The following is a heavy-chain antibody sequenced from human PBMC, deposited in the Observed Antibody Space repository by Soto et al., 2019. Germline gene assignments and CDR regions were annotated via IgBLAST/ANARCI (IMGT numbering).Heavy chain of an antibody. CDR3: ARVSSWEAGFDY. Sequence: SETLSLTCTVSGGSISSYYWSWIRQPPGKGLEWIGYIYYSGSTNYNPSLKSRVTISVDTSKNQFSLKLSSVTAADTAVYYCARVSSWEAGFDYWGQGTLVTVSS. CDR2: IYYSGST. J-gene: IGHJ4*02. V-gene: IGHV4-59*01. D-gene: IGHD6-13*01. CDR1: GGSISSYY.